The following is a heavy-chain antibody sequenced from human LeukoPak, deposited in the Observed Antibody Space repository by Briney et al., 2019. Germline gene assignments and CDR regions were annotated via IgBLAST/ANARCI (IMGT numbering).Heavy chain of an antibody. V-gene: IGHV3-11*01. J-gene: IGHJ4*02. CDR1: GFTFSDYY. D-gene: IGHD6-13*01. CDR2: ISSSGDTI. Sequence: GGSLRLSCAASGFTFSDYYMSWIRQAPGKGLEWISYISSSGDTIFYADSVKGRFTISRGNAKNSLYLQMNSLRADDTAVYYCARDERLPGIAAAGTSMGYWGQGTLVTVSS. CDR3: ARDERLPGIAAAGTSMGY.